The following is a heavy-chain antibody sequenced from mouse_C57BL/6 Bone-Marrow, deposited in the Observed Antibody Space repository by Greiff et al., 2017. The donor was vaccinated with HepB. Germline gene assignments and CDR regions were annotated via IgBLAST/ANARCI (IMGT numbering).Heavy chain of an antibody. Sequence: VHVKQSGPELVKPGASVKISCKASGYTFTDYYMNWVKQSHGKSLEWIGDINPNNGGTSYNQKFKGKATLTVDKSSSTAYMELRSLTSEDSAVYYCARGAGPAYWGQGTLVTVSA. CDR3: ARGAGPAY. CDR2: INPNNGGT. V-gene: IGHV1-26*01. D-gene: IGHD3-3*01. CDR1: GYTFTDYY. J-gene: IGHJ3*01.